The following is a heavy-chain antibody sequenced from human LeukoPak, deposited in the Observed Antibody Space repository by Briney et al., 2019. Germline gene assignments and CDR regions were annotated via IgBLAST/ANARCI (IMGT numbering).Heavy chain of an antibody. V-gene: IGHV3-7*01. CDR2: IKQDGSEK. CDR1: GFTFSDYN. D-gene: IGHD6-13*01. J-gene: IGHJ4*02. CDR3: ARGAAAGTTIDY. Sequence: GGSLRLSCAASGFTFSDYNMNWVRQAPGKGLEWVANIKQDGSEKYYVDSVKGRFTISRDNAKNSLYLQMNSLRAEDTAVYYCARGAAAGTTIDYWGQGTLVTVSS.